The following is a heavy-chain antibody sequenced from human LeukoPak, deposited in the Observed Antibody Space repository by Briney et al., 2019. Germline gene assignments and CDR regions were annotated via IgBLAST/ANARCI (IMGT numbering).Heavy chain of an antibody. CDR2: IYYSGST. D-gene: IGHD5-18*01. CDR3: ASPGDTAMVNVHY. J-gene: IGHJ4*02. Sequence: SETLSLTCTVSGGYISSSSYYWGWIRQPPGKGLEWIGSIYYSGSTYYNPSLKSRVTISVDTSKNQFSLKLSSVTAADTAVYYCASPGDTAMVNVHYWGQGTLVTVSS. V-gene: IGHV4-39*01. CDR1: GGYISSSSYY.